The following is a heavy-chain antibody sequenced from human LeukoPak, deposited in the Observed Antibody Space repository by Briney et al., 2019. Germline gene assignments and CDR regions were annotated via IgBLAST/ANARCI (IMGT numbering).Heavy chain of an antibody. CDR3: ARSAGAFDI. J-gene: IGHJ3*02. CDR2: ICWNSGSI. V-gene: IGHV3-9*03. D-gene: IGHD3-10*01. Sequence: GRSLRLSCAASGFTFDDYAMHWLRQAPGKGLEWVSGICWNSGSIGYADSVKGRFTISRDNAKNSPYLQMNSLRAEDMALYYCARSAGAFDIWGQGTMVTVS. CDR1: GFTFDDYA.